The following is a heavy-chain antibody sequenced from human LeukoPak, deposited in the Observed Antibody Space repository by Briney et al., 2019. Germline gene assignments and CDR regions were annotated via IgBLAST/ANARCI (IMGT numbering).Heavy chain of an antibody. CDR1: GFTFDDYA. V-gene: IGHV3-9*03. J-gene: IGHJ6*03. D-gene: IGHD3-22*01. CDR2: ISWNSGSI. Sequence: PGRSLRLSCAASGFTFDDYAMHWVRQAPGKGLEWVSGISWNSGSIGYADSVKGRFTISRDNAKNSLYLQMNSLRAEDMALYYCAKDPNPYLYDRSGIHYMDVWGKGTTVTVSS. CDR3: AKDPNPYLYDRSGIHYMDV.